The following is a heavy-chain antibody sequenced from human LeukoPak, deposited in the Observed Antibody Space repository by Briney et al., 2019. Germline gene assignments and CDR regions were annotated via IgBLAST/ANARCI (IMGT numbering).Heavy chain of an antibody. D-gene: IGHD2-15*01. CDR1: GFTFSDYA. J-gene: IGHJ5*02. Sequence: GGSLRLSCAASGFTFSDYAMHWVRQAPGKGLEWVAVISYDGNYKYSADSMKGRFTVSRDNSKNMLYLQMNSLRPEDTAVYYCARDPLTDCRGGSCYSEGFDPWGQGTLVTVSS. V-gene: IGHV3-30-3*01. CDR3: ARDPLTDCRGGSCYSEGFDP. CDR2: ISYDGNYK.